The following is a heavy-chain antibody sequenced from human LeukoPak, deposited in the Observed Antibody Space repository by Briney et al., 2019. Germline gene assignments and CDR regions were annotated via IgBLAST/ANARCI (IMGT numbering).Heavy chain of an antibody. J-gene: IGHJ4*02. D-gene: IGHD3-10*01. V-gene: IGHV3-23*01. Sequence: PGGSLRLSCAASGFTFSSYAMSWVRQAPGKGLVWVSAISGSGDSTYYADSVKGRFTISRDNPKNTLYLQMNSLRAEDTAVYYCAKDYYYYGSGSPGVFDYWGQGTLVTVSS. CDR3: AKDYYYYGSGSPGVFDY. CDR2: ISGSGDST. CDR1: GFTFSSYA.